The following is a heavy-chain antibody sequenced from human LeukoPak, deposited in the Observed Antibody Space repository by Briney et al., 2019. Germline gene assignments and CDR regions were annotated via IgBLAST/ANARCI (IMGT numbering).Heavy chain of an antibody. J-gene: IGHJ4*02. CDR3: ARSGYYYQTLDY. V-gene: IGHV4-34*01. D-gene: IGHD3-22*01. CDR2: INHSGST. Sequence: SETLSLTCAVYGGSFSGYYWSWIRQPPGKGLEWIGEINHSGSTNYNPSLKSRVTISVDTSKNQFSLKLSSVTAADTAVYYCARSGYYYQTLDYWGQGTLVIVSS. CDR1: GGSFSGYY.